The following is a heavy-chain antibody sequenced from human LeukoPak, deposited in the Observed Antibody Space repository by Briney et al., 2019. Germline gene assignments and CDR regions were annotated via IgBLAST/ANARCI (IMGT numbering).Heavy chain of an antibody. D-gene: IGHD3-10*01. CDR2: IYYSGST. Sequence: ASETLSLTCTLSGGSRSIYYSSWRRQPPGGGLEWIGYIYYSGSTEYNPSLKSRVTMSVDTSKNQFSMMMSYVTAADTAVYYGAKDRGDYYGMDVWGQGTTVTVSS. V-gene: IGHV4-59*01. CDR3: AKDRGDYYGMDV. J-gene: IGHJ6*02. CDR1: GGSRSIYY.